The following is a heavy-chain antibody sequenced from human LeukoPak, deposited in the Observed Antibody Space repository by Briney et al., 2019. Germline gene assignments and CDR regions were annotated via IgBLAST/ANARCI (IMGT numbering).Heavy chain of an antibody. J-gene: IGHJ4*02. Sequence: GASLKISCKGSGYSFTSYWIGCVRQLPGKGLEWMEIIYPGDSATRYSPSFQGQVTISADKSISTAYLQWSSLKASDTAMYYCARRAQNCTNGVCYSYYFDYWGQGTLVTVSS. V-gene: IGHV5-51*01. CDR1: GYSFTSYW. CDR3: ARRAQNCTNGVCYSYYFDY. CDR2: IYPGDSAT. D-gene: IGHD2-8*01.